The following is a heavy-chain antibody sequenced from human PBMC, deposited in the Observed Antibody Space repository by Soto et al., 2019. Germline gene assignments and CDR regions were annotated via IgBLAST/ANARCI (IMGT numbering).Heavy chain of an antibody. D-gene: IGHD3-22*01. V-gene: IGHV1-69*13. CDR1: GGTFSSYA. CDR2: IIPIFGTA. CDR3: ASKDNFSTYYYDSSDTGYGMDV. Sequence: SVKVSCKASGGTFSSYAISWVRQAPGQGLEWMGGIIPIFGTANYAQKFQGRVTITADESTSTAYMELSSLRSEDTAVYYCASKDNFSTYYYDSSDTGYGMDVWGQGTTVTVSS. J-gene: IGHJ6*02.